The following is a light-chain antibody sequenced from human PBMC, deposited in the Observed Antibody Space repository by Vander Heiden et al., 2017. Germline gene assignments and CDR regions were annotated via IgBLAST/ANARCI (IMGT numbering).Light chain of an antibody. CDR1: QGISSA. Sequence: AIQLTQSPSSLSASVGDRVTITCRASQGISSALAWYQQKPGKAPKLLIYDASSLESGVPSRFSGSGSGTDFTLTISSLQPEDFATYYCQQCNNYHQEWTFGQGTKVEIK. J-gene: IGKJ1*01. CDR3: QQCNNYHQEWT. CDR2: DAS. V-gene: IGKV1D-13*01.